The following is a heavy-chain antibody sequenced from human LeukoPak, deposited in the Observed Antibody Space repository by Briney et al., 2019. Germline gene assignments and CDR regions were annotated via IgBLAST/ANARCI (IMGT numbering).Heavy chain of an antibody. J-gene: IGHJ1*01. Sequence: GRSLRLSCAASGFTFSSYGMHWVRQAPGKGLEWVAVIWYDGSNKFYADSAKGRFTISRDNSKNTLYLQMNSLRAEDTAVYYCARDGLELRGFIYIQHCGRGTMV. V-gene: IGHV3-33*01. D-gene: IGHD1-7*01. CDR3: ARDGLELRGFIYIQH. CDR2: IWYDGSNK. CDR1: GFTFSSYG.